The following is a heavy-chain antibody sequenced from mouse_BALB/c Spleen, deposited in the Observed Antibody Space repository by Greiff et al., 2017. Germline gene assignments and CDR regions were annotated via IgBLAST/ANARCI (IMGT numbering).Heavy chain of an antibody. V-gene: IGHV5-4*02. D-gene: IGHD4-1*02. CDR3: ARAQLNYAMDY. CDR2: ISDGGSYT. Sequence: EVQLVESGGGLVKPGGSLKLSCAASGFTFSDYYMYWVRQTPEKRLEWVATISDGGSYTYYPDSVKGRFTISRDNAKNNLCLQMSSLKSEDTAMYYCARAQLNYAMDYWGQGTSVTVSS. J-gene: IGHJ4*01. CDR1: GFTFSDYY.